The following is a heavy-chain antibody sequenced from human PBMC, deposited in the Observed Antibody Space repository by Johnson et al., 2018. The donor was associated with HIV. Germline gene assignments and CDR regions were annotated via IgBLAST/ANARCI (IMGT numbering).Heavy chain of an antibody. Sequence: QMLLVESGGGLVKPGGSLRLSCAASGFTFSDYYMIWIRQAPGKGLEWVSYISSSGSTIYYADSVKGRFTISRDNAKNSLYLQMNSLRAEDTAVYYCARERAVTTKGYDEDAFDIWGQGTMVTVSS. CDR3: ARERAVTTKGYDEDAFDI. J-gene: IGHJ3*02. D-gene: IGHD4-17*01. CDR1: GFTFSDYY. CDR2: ISSSGSTI. V-gene: IGHV3-11*04.